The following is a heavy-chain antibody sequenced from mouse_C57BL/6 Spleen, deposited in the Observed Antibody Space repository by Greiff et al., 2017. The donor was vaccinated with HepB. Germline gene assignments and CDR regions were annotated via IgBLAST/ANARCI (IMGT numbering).Heavy chain of an antibody. D-gene: IGHD2-3*01. Sequence: QVHVKQPGAELVKPGASVKLSCKASGYTFTSYWMQWVKQRPGQGLEWIGEIDPSDSYTNYNQKFKGKATLTVDTSSSTAYMQLSSLTSEDSAVYYCARRDDGYYFDYWGQGTTLTVSS. CDR1: GYTFTSYW. CDR2: IDPSDSYT. V-gene: IGHV1-50*01. CDR3: ARRDDGYYFDY. J-gene: IGHJ2*01.